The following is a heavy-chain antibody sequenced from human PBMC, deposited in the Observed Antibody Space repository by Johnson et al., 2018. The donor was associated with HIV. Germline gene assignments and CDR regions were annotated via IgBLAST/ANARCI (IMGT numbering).Heavy chain of an antibody. CDR3: AKDQSPYSSSRPGLHGAFDI. V-gene: IGHV3-23*04. J-gene: IGHJ3*02. CDR1: GFTFSSYA. D-gene: IGHD6-6*01. CDR2: ISGSGGST. Sequence: VQLVESGGGLVQPGGSLRLSCAASGFTFSSYAMSWVRQAPGKGLEWVSAISGSGGSTYYADSVKGRFTISRDNSKNTLYLQMNSRRAEDTAGDYCAKDQSPYSSSRPGLHGAFDIWGQGTMVTVSS.